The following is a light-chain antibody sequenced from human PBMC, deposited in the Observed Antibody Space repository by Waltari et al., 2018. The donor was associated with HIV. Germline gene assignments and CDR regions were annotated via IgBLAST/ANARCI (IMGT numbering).Light chain of an antibody. J-gene: IGLJ1*01. CDR1: SSNVGNNY. CDR2: EDN. Sequence: QSVLTQPPSVSAAPGQKVTISCSGSSSNVGNNYVSWYRHLPGTAPNLLIYEDNKRPSGIPDRISGSKSGTSATLGITGLQTGDEADYYCATWDSDLRLGVVGAGTKVTVL. V-gene: IGLV1-51*02. CDR3: ATWDSDLRLGV.